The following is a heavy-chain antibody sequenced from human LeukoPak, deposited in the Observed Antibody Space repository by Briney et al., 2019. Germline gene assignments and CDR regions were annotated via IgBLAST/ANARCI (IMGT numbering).Heavy chain of an antibody. V-gene: IGHV1-18*01. D-gene: IGHD6-19*01. CDR1: GYTFTSYG. CDR3: ARVAVADLYYFDY. J-gene: IGHJ4*02. Sequence: VASVKVSCKASGYTFTSYGISWVRQAPGQRLEWMGWISAYNGNTNYAQKLQGRVTMTTDTSTTTAYMELRSLRSDDTAVYYCARVAVADLYYFDYWGQGTLVTVSS. CDR2: ISAYNGNT.